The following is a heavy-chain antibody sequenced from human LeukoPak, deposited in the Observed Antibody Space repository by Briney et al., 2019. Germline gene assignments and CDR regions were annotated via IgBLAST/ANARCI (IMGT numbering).Heavy chain of an antibody. J-gene: IGHJ3*02. CDR3: ARGVVPAAMSVAFDI. Sequence: GGSPRLSCAASGFTFSSYSMNWVRQAPGKGLEWVSSISSSSYIYYADSVKGRFTISRDNAKNSLYLQMNSLRAEDTAVYYCARGVVPAAMSVAFDIWGQGTMVTVSS. V-gene: IGHV3-21*01. CDR2: ISSSSYI. CDR1: GFTFSSYS. D-gene: IGHD2-2*01.